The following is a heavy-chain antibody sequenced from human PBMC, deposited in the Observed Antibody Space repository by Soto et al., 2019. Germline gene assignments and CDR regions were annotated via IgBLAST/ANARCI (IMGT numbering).Heavy chain of an antibody. CDR3: ARYYDILTGYYSSGMDV. CDR2: IYYSGST. V-gene: IGHV4-30-4*01. CDR1: GGSIISGDYY. J-gene: IGHJ6*02. D-gene: IGHD3-9*01. Sequence: SETLSLTCTVSGGSIISGDYYWIWIRQPPGKGLEWIGYIYYSGSTYYNPSLKSRVTISVDTSKNQFSLKLSSVTAADTAVYYCARYYDILTGYYSSGMDVWGQGTTVTVSS.